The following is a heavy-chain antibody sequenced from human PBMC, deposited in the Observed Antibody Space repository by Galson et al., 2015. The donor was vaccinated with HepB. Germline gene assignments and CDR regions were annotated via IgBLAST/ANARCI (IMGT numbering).Heavy chain of an antibody. J-gene: IGHJ4*02. Sequence: SLRLSCAASGFTFSSYAMSWVRQAPGKGLEWVSAISGSGGSTYYADSVKGRFTISRDNSKNTLYLQMNSLRAEDTAVYYGAKATPNDYVWGSYRYFDYWGQGTLVTVSS. D-gene: IGHD3-16*02. CDR2: ISGSGGST. V-gene: IGHV3-23*01. CDR1: GFTFSSYA. CDR3: AKATPNDYVWGSYRYFDY.